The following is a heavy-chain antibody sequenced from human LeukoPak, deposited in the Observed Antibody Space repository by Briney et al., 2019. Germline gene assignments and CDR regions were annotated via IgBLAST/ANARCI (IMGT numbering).Heavy chain of an antibody. J-gene: IGHJ6*03. Sequence: PGGSLRLSCAASGFTFSDYYMSWIRQAPGKGLEWIGTIYYSGTTYYNPSLKSRVTISADTSKNHFSLKLSSVTAADTAVYYCARPGHSYYYMDVWGKGTTVTVSS. V-gene: IGHV4-39*02. CDR1: GFTFSDYY. CDR2: IYYSGTT. D-gene: IGHD1-1*01. CDR3: ARPGHSYYYMDV.